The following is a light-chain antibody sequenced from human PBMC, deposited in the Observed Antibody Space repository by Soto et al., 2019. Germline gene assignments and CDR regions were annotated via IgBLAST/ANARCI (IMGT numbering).Light chain of an antibody. CDR1: QSISSW. CDR2: KAS. Sequence: DIPMTQSPSTLSASVGDKVTITCRASQSISSWLAWYQQKPGKAPKLLIYKASTLESGVPSNFSGSGSGTEFTLSISSLQPEDFATYYCQQDNSYPWTFGQGTKGDVK. CDR3: QQDNSYPWT. J-gene: IGKJ1*01. V-gene: IGKV1-5*03.